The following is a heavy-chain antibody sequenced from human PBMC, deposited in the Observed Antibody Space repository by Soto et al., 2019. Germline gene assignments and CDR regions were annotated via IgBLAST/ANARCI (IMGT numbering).Heavy chain of an antibody. CDR3: ARDVGYHYDGSPSGQFDF. Sequence: QVELQESGPGLVKPSGTLSLTCAVSGNSISSTNWWSWVRQSPGKGLEWIGEIYHSGSTNYNPSLKSRVTISVDKSKNQFSLKLSSVTAADTVVYYCARDVGYHYDGSPSGQFDFWGQGTLVTVSS. V-gene: IGHV4-4*02. CDR1: GNSISSTNW. CDR2: IYHSGST. J-gene: IGHJ4*02. D-gene: IGHD3-22*01.